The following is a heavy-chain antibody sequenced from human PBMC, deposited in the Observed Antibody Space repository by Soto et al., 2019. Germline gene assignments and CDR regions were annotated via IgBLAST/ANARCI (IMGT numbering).Heavy chain of an antibody. CDR3: ARVQYDFWSGYYYYGMDV. CDR2: IWYDGSNK. J-gene: IGHJ6*02. D-gene: IGHD3-3*01. Sequence: GGSLRLSCAASGFTFSSYGMHWVRQAPGKGLEWVAVIWYDGSNKYYADSVKGRFTISRDNSKNTLYLQMNSLRAEDTAVYYCARVQYDFWSGYYYYGMDVWGQGTTVTVSS. V-gene: IGHV3-33*01. CDR1: GFTFSSYG.